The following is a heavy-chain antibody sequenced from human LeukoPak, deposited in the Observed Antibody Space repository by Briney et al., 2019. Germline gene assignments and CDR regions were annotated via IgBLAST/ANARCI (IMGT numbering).Heavy chain of an antibody. CDR1: GYTFTSYY. V-gene: IGHV1-46*01. D-gene: IGHD3-9*01. Sequence: ASVKVSCKASGYTFTSYYMHWVRQAPGQGLEWMGIINPSGGSTSYAQKFQGRVTITADKSTSTAYMELSSLRSEDTAVYYCARGHAVLRYFDWLLPFDYWGQGTLVTVSS. CDR2: INPSGGST. J-gene: IGHJ4*02. CDR3: ARGHAVLRYFDWLLPFDY.